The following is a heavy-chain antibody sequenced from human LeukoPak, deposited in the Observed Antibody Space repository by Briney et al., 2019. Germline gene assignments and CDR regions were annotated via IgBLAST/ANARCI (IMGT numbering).Heavy chain of an antibody. CDR3: ARDLSNTAALGY. Sequence: SETLSLTCTVSGGSISSGDYSWSWIRQPPGKGLEWIGYIYYSGSTYYNPSLKSRVTISVDTSKNQFSLKLSSMAAADTAVYYCARDLSNTAALGYWGQGTLVTVSS. CDR2: IYYSGST. D-gene: IGHD5-18*01. V-gene: IGHV4-30-4*01. CDR1: GGSISSGDYS. J-gene: IGHJ4*02.